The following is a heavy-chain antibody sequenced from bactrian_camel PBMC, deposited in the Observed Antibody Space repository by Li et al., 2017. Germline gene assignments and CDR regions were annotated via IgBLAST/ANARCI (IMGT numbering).Heavy chain of an antibody. V-gene: IGHV3S10*01. CDR2: MNFHAST. Sequence: EVQLVESGGDSVEAGGSLRLSCVASGYSGSCMGWFRQAPGKEREGVACMNFHASTMYADSVKGRFTISVDNEHNTLYLHIASLQPNDTGMYYCAAVSKGRFCRLGLNLNYWGQGTQVTVS. CDR1: GYSGSC. J-gene: IGHJ4*01. D-gene: IGHD3*01. CDR3: AAVSKGRFCRLGLNLNY.